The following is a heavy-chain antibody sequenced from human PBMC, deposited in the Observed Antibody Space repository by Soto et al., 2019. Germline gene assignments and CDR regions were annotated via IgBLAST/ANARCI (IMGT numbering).Heavy chain of an antibody. D-gene: IGHD5-18*01. CDR1: GFTFSSYA. CDR3: AKDMDPAWIQLWLRADY. Sequence: GGSLRLSCAASGFTFSSYAMSWVRQAPGKGLEWVSAISGSGGSTYYADSVKGRFTISRDNSKNTLYLQMNSLRAEDTAVYYCAKDMDPAWIQLWLRADYWGQGTLVTVSS. V-gene: IGHV3-23*01. CDR2: ISGSGGST. J-gene: IGHJ4*02.